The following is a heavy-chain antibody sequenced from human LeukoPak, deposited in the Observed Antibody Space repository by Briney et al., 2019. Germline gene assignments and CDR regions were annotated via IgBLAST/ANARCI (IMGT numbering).Heavy chain of an antibody. CDR2: INPNSGGT. Sequence: ASVKVSCKASGYTFTGYYMHWVRQAPGQGLEWMGWINPNSGGTNYAQKFQGRVTMTRDTSISTAYMELGRLRSDDTAVYYCARAGGNDYGDYGYWGQGTLVTVSS. J-gene: IGHJ4*02. CDR1: GYTFTGYY. CDR3: ARAGGNDYGDYGY. V-gene: IGHV1-2*02. D-gene: IGHD4-17*01.